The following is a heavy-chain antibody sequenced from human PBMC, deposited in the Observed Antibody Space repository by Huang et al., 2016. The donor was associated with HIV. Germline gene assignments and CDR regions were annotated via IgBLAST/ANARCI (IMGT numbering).Heavy chain of an antibody. CDR1: GFSISGYW. D-gene: IGHD3-22*01. V-gene: IGHV3-74*01. Sequence: EVQLVESGGGLVQPGGSLRLSCAVCGFSISGYWMHWVRQAPGKGRGWVERSNRDGSSTSYADSVKGRFTISRDNAKNTLYLQMNSLRAEDTAVYYCARDPRIQSWLNFFDYWGQGTLVSVSS. CDR3: ARDPRIQSWLNFFDY. J-gene: IGHJ4*02. CDR2: SNRDGSST.